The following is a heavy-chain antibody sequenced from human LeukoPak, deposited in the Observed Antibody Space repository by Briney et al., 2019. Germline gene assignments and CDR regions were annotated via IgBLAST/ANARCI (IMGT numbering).Heavy chain of an antibody. J-gene: IGHJ6*02. CDR1: GYTLTELF. Sequence: GASVKVSCKVSGYTLTELFMHWVRQAPGKGLEWMGGFDPEDGETIYAQKFQGRVTMTEDTSTDTAYMELSSLRSEDTAVYYCATGCSSTSCYLGGHYGMDVWGQGTTVTVSS. CDR2: FDPEDGET. V-gene: IGHV1-24*01. CDR3: ATGCSSTSCYLGGHYGMDV. D-gene: IGHD2-2*01.